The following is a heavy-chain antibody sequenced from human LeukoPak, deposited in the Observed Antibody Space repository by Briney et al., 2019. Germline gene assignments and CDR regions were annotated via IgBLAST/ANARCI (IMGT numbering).Heavy chain of an antibody. CDR1: GGSISSYY. V-gene: IGHV4-59*01. CDR3: ARVGSSWYEY. J-gene: IGHJ4*02. CDR2: IYYSGST. Sequence: SETLSLTCTVSGGSISSYYWSWIRQPPGKGLEWIGYIYYSGSTNYNPSLKSRVTMSVDTSKNQFSLKLSSVTAADTAVYYCARVGSSWYEYWGQGTLVTVSS. D-gene: IGHD6-13*01.